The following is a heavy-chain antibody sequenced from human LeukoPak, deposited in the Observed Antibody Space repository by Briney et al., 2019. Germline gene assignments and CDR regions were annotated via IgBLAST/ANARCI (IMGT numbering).Heavy chain of an antibody. Sequence: SGTLSHTCTGTGGSISSYHWSWIRQPAGKGLEWIGRIYTSGSTNYNPSLKSRVTMSVHTSKNQFSLKLSSVTAADTAVYYCARVYYDSSGYYYYPQAFDYWGQGTLVTVSS. V-gene: IGHV4-4*07. J-gene: IGHJ4*02. CDR1: GGSISSYH. CDR2: IYTSGST. D-gene: IGHD3-22*01. CDR3: ARVYYDSSGYYYYPQAFDY.